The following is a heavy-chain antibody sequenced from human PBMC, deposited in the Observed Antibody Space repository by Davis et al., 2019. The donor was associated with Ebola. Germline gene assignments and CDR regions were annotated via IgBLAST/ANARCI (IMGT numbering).Heavy chain of an antibody. CDR2: IFSSDER. J-gene: IGHJ6*03. V-gene: IGHV2-26*01. Sequence: SGPTLVKPTETLTLTCTVSGFSLSNARMGVSWIRQPPGKALEWLAHIFSSDERSYNTSLKSRPTISKDTSKSQVVLTMTNMDPVDTATYYCARTGSSSYRSYYYYYYMDVWGKGTTVTVSS. D-gene: IGHD6-6*01. CDR3: ARTGSSSYRSYYYYYYMDV. CDR1: GFSLSNARMG.